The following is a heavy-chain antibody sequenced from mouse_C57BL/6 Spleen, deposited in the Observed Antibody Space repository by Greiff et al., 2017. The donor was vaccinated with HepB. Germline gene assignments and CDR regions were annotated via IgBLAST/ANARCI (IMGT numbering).Heavy chain of an antibody. Sequence: EVMLVESGGGLVQPGGSLSLSCAASGFTFTDYYMSWVRQPPGKALEWLGFIRNKANGYTTEHIVTVKGRFTISRDNSQSILYLHMNALRAEDSATYYCATYQLLRSALDYWGQGTSVTVSS. CDR3: ATYQLLRSALDY. V-gene: IGHV7-3*01. J-gene: IGHJ4*01. CDR2: IRNKANGYTT. CDR1: GFTFTDYY. D-gene: IGHD1-1*01.